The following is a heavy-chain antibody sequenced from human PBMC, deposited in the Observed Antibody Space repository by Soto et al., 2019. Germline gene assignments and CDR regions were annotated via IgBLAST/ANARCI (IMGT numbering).Heavy chain of an antibody. D-gene: IGHD3-9*01. CDR1: GFTFSSYS. V-gene: IGHV3-48*02. Sequence: GGSLRLSCAASGFTFSSYSMNWVRQAPGKGLEWVSYISSSSSTIYYADSVKGRFTISRDNAKNSLYLQMNSLRDEDTAVYYCARRSGIDWRSWYFDLWGRGTLVTVSS. J-gene: IGHJ2*01. CDR2: ISSSSSTI. CDR3: ARRSGIDWRSWYFDL.